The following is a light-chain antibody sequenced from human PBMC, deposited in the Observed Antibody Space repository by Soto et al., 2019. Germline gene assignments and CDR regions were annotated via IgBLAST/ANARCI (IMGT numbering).Light chain of an antibody. CDR3: QSYDNILSGHV. Sequence: QSVLTQPPSVSGAPGLRVTISCTGSNSNIGAGYDVHWYQQLPETAPKLLIYNDVKRPSGVPDRFSGSKSGTSASLAITGLQAEDEADYYCQSYDNILSGHVXGPGTKVTVL. CDR1: NSNIGAGYD. V-gene: IGLV1-40*01. J-gene: IGLJ1*01. CDR2: NDV.